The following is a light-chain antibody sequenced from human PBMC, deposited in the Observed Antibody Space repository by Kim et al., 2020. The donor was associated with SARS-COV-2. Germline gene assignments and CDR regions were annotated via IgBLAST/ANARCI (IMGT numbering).Light chain of an antibody. J-gene: IGLJ3*02. Sequence: ELTQPPSASGTPGQRVTIACSGSSSNIGSNNVVWYQQLPGAAPNLLIYSNNQRPSGIPDRFSGSRSGTSASLAISGLQSGDEADYYCAVWDDSLKQGVFGGGTQLTVL. CDR1: SSNIGSNN. V-gene: IGLV1-44*01. CDR2: SNN. CDR3: AVWDDSLKQGV.